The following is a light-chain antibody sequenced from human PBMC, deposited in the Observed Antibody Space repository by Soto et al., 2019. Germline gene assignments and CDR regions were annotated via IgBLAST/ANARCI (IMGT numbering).Light chain of an antibody. CDR3: QQSFSSPRT. CDR2: AAS. J-gene: IGKJ1*01. V-gene: IGKV1-39*01. CDR1: QSITTY. Sequence: DIQMTQSPSSLSASAGDRVTIACRASQSITTYLHWYQQKPGKAPNLLIYAASSLQSGVPSRFSGSGSGTDFTLTISRLQPEDFATYFCQQSFSSPRTFGQGTKVEIK.